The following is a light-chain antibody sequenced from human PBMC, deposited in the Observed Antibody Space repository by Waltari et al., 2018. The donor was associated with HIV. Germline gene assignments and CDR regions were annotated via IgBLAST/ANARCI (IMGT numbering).Light chain of an antibody. Sequence: SYELTQPPSVSVSPGQTARITCSGAALPKKYAYLYQQKPGQAPVLVKYKDSERPSGIPERFSGSSSGTTVTLTISGVQAEDEADYYCQSADSSGTYVVFGGGTKLTVL. V-gene: IGLV3-25*03. CDR3: QSADSSGTYVV. J-gene: IGLJ2*01. CDR1: ALPKKY. CDR2: KDS.